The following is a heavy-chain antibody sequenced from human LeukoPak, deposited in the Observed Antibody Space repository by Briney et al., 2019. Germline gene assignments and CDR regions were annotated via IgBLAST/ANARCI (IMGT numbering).Heavy chain of an antibody. Sequence: GGSLRLACTASGFTFGDYAMTWVRQAPGKGLEWVGFIRSNLYGGTPEYAASVKGRFTISRDDSNSIAYLEMDSLKTDDTAVYYCTRDQTPYYWGQGTLVTVSS. V-gene: IGHV3-49*04. J-gene: IGHJ4*02. CDR2: IRSNLYGGTP. CDR1: GFTFGDYA. CDR3: TRDQTPYY.